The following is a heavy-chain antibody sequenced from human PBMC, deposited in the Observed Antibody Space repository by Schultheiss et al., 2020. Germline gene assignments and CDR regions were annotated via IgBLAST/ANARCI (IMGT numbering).Heavy chain of an antibody. V-gene: IGHV3-48*04. J-gene: IGHJ4*02. CDR1: GFTFSSYS. D-gene: IGHD3-10*01. CDR3: ASQMVRGDRHFDY. CDR2: ISSSGSTI. Sequence: GESLKISCAASGFTFSSYSMNWVRQAPGKGLEWVSYISSSGSTIYYADSVKGRFTISRDNAKNSLYLQMNSLRAEDTAVYYCASQMVRGDRHFDYWGQGTLVTVSS.